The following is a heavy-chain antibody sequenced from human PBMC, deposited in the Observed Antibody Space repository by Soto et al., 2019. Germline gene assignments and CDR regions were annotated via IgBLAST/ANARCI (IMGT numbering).Heavy chain of an antibody. CDR2: ISSNGVGT. J-gene: IGHJ6*03. CDR3: ARRARPDFYYMDV. Sequence: EVQLAESGGGLAQPGGSLRLSCAASGFTLSGYAMDWVRQAPGKGLEYVSGISSNGVGTYYANSVQGRFTISRDNSKNSVYPQMVSLRSEDMAVYYCARRARPDFYYMDVWGKGTTVTVSS. CDR1: GFTLSGYA. D-gene: IGHD6-6*01. V-gene: IGHV3-64*01.